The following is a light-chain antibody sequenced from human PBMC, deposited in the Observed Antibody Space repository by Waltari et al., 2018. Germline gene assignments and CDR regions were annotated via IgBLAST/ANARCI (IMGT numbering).Light chain of an antibody. CDR3: LSYDSSLSPWV. CDR1: FSNIGGYY. J-gene: IGLJ3*02. V-gene: IGLV1-40*01. CDR2: ENN. Sequence: QSVLTQPPSVSGAPGQGVTISCTGSFSNIGGYYVSWYQQLPGTTPKLLIYENNKRPSGVSDRFSGSKSGTSASLTITGLQTEDEADYYCLSYDSSLSPWVFGGGTRLTVL.